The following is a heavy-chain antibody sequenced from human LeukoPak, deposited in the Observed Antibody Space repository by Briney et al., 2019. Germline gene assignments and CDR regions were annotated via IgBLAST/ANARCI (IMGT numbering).Heavy chain of an antibody. CDR2: INAGNGNT. V-gene: IGHV1-3*01. D-gene: IGHD5-18*01. J-gene: IGHJ4*02. CDR1: GYTFTSYA. Sequence: ASVKVSCKASGYTFTSYAMHWVRQAPGQRLEWMGWINAGNGNTKYSQKFQGRVTITRDTSASTAYMELSSLRSEDTAVYYCAREGYTAMAPAGLDYWGQGTLVTVSS. CDR3: AREGYTAMAPAGLDY.